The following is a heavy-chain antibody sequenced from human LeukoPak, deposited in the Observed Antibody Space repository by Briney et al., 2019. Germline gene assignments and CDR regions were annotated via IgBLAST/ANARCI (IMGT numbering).Heavy chain of an antibody. CDR2: ISYDGSNK. V-gene: IGHV3-30-3*01. CDR3: ARDHCSSTSCYTGAFDY. CDR1: GFTFSSYA. D-gene: IGHD2-2*02. Sequence: PGGSLRLSCAASGFTFSSYAMHWVRQAPGKGLEWVAVISYDGSNKYYADSVKGRFTISRDNSKNTLYLQMNSLRAEDTAVYYCARDHCSSTSCYTGAFDYWGQGTLVTVSS. J-gene: IGHJ4*02.